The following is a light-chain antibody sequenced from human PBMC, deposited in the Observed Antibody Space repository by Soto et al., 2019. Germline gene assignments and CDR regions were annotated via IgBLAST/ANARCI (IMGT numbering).Light chain of an antibody. J-gene: IGLJ1*01. Sequence: QSVLTQPPSASGSPGQSVTVSCTGTSSDIGGYYYVSWYQQHPGKAPKLIIYEVTKRPSGVPDRFSGSKSGNTASLTVSGLQAEDEADYYCSSYAGSNNFVFGAGTKLTV. V-gene: IGLV2-8*01. CDR2: EVT. CDR1: SSDIGGYYY. CDR3: SSYAGSNNFV.